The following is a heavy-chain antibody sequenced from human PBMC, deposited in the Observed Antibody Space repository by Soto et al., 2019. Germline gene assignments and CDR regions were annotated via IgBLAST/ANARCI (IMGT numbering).Heavy chain of an antibody. D-gene: IGHD5-18*01. V-gene: IGHV3-11*06. CDR1: GFTVIDYY. J-gene: IGHJ4*02. Sequence: LRXSCAASGFTVIDYYVSWIRQAPGKGLEWIAYISGVMSSTYYADSVKGRFTTSRDNAKNSVYLQMNSLRAEDTAVYYCARYIYGYVDYCGQGTLVTVSS. CDR2: ISGVMSST. CDR3: ARYIYGYVDY.